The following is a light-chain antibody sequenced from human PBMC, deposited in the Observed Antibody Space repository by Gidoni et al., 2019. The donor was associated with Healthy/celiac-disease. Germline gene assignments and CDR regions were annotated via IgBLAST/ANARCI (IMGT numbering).Light chain of an antibody. CDR3: SSYAGSSNV. J-gene: IGLJ1*01. V-gene: IGLV2-8*01. CDR2: DVS. CDR1: SSDVGGYNY. Sequence: QSALTQPPSASGSPGQSVTIPCTGTSSDVGGYNYVSWYQQHPGKAPKLMISDVSKRPSGVPDRFSGSKSGNTASLTVSGLQAEDEADYYCSSYAGSSNVFGTGTKVTVL.